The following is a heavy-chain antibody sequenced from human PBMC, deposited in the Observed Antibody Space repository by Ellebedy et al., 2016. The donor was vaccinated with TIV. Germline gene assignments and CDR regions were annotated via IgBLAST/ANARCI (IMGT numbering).Heavy chain of an antibody. V-gene: IGHV1-58*01. CDR3: AADRVWSGFSLDY. J-gene: IGHJ4*02. D-gene: IGHD3-3*01. Sequence: SVKVSCXASGFTFTNSAVQWVRQARGQRLEWIGWIVVGGGNTNYAQKFQERVTITRDMSTSTAYMELSSLRSEDTAFYYCAADRVWSGFSLDYWGQGTLVTVSS. CDR1: GFTFTNSA. CDR2: IVVGGGNT.